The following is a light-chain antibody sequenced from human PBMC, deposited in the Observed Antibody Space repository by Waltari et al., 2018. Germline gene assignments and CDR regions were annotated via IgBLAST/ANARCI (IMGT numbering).Light chain of an antibody. CDR3: QQYYSTLALT. V-gene: IGKV4-1*01. J-gene: IGKJ4*01. CDR1: QSVLYSSNNKNY. Sequence: DIVMTQSPDSLAVSLRERATIHCKSSQSVLYSSNNKNYLTWYQQKPGQPPKLLIYWASTRESGVPDRFSGSGSGTDFTLTISSLQAEDVAVYYCQQYYSTLALTFGGGTKVEIK. CDR2: WAS.